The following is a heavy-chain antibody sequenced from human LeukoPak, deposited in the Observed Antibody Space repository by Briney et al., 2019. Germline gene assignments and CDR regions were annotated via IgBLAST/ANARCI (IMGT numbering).Heavy chain of an antibody. Sequence: KPSETLSLTCAVYGVSFSGYFWSWIRQPPGKGLEWIGEINHSGSTNYNPSLKSRVTISVDTSKNQFSLKLSPVTAADTAVYSCARGLTTVTTFNWFDPWGQGTLVAVSS. J-gene: IGHJ5*02. CDR2: INHSGST. D-gene: IGHD4-17*01. V-gene: IGHV4-34*01. CDR1: GVSFSGYF. CDR3: ARGLTTVTTFNWFDP.